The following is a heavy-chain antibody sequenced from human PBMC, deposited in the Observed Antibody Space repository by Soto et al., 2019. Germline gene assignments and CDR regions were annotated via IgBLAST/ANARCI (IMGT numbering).Heavy chain of an antibody. CDR2: ISSSSSYI. CDR1: GFTFSSYS. J-gene: IGHJ6*02. Sequence: EVQLVESGGGLVKPGGSLRLSCAASGFTFSSYSMNWVRQAPGKGLEWVSSISSSSSYIYYADSVKGRFTISRDNAKNSLYLQMNSLRAEDTAVYYCARDQGSVVAARPGLDGMDVWGQGTTVTVSS. V-gene: IGHV3-21*01. D-gene: IGHD2-15*01. CDR3: ARDQGSVVAARPGLDGMDV.